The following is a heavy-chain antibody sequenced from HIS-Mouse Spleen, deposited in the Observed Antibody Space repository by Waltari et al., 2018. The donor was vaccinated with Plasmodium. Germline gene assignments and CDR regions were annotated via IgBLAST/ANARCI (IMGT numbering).Heavy chain of an antibody. D-gene: IGHD2-15*01. CDR2: ISYDGSNK. V-gene: IGHV3-30-3*01. J-gene: IGHJ3*02. CDR1: GFTFSSYA. CDR3: AREGGYCSGGSCYSGQGFDI. Sequence: QVQLVESGGGVVQPGRSLRLSCAASGFTFSSYAMHWVRQAPGKGVEWVAVISYDGSNKYYADSGKGRFTSSRDNSKNTLYLQMNSLRAEDTAVYYCAREGGYCSGGSCYSGQGFDIWGQGTMVTVSS.